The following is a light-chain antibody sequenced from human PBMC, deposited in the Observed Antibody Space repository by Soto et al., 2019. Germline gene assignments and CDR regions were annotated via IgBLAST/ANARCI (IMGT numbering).Light chain of an antibody. CDR1: NSNIGAGYD. CDR3: QSYDSSLSASVV. J-gene: IGLJ2*01. V-gene: IGLV1-40*01. Sequence: QSVLTQPPSVSGAPGQRVTISCTGSNSNIGAGYDVHWYQLLPGTAPKLLSYANNNRPSGVPDRFSGSRSGTSASLAITGLQAEDEADYYCQSYDSSLSASVVFGGGTKLTVL. CDR2: ANN.